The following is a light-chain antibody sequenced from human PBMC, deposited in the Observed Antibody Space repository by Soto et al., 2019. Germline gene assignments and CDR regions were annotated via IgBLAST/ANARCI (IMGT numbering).Light chain of an antibody. V-gene: IGKV3D-15*01. CDR1: QSVSSN. Sequence: EIVMTQSPATLSVSPGERATLSCRASQSVSSNLAWYQQKPGQAPRLLIYGASTRATGLPARFSGSGSGTEFTLTISSLQSEDVAVYYCQRYNNWPFTFGPGTKVDIK. CDR3: QRYNNWPFT. J-gene: IGKJ3*01. CDR2: GAS.